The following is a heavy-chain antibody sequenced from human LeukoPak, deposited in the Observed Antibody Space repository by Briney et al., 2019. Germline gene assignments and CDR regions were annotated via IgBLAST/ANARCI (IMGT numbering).Heavy chain of an antibody. D-gene: IGHD3-9*01. V-gene: IGHV3-30*02. J-gene: IGHJ3*02. CDR3: AKVGDYDILTGYYVSGAFDI. CDR1: GFTFSSYG. Sequence: GGSLRLSCAASGFTFSSYGMHWVRQAPGKGLEWVAFIRYDGSNKYYADSVKGRFTISRDNSKNTLYLQMNSMRAEDTAVYYCAKVGDYDILTGYYVSGAFDIWGQGTMVTVSS. CDR2: IRYDGSNK.